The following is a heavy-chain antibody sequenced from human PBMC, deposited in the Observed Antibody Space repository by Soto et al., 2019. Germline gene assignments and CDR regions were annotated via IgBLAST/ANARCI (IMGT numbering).Heavy chain of an antibody. Sequence: QVQLVQSGAEVKKPGSSVKVSCKASGGTFSSYAISWVRQAPGQGLEWMGGIIPIFGTANYAQKFQGRVTITANKSTITAYMEMSSLRSEDTAVYYCARRSDYDILTGYNYYYYYGMDVWGQGTTVTVSS. CDR2: IIPIFGTA. CDR3: ARRSDYDILTGYNYYYYYGMDV. D-gene: IGHD3-9*01. J-gene: IGHJ6*02. V-gene: IGHV1-69*06. CDR1: GGTFSSYA.